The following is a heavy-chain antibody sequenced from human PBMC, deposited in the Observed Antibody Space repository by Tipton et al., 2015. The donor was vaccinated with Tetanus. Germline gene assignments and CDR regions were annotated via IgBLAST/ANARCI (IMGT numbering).Heavy chain of an antibody. Sequence: TLSLTCIVSGGSISSRNYYWGWIRQPPGKGLEWIGTIYNTGTTYFNPSLKSRVTISVDTSKNHFSLKLTSVTAADTAVYYCATLTPVVTPRWYFDLWGRGPQVTVSS. D-gene: IGHD4-23*01. J-gene: IGHJ2*01. CDR2: IYNTGTT. CDR1: GGSISSRNYY. CDR3: ATLTPVVTPRWYFDL. V-gene: IGHV4-39*01.